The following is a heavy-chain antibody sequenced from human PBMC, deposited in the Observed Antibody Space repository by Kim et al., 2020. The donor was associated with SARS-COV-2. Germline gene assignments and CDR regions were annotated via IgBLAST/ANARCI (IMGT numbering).Heavy chain of an antibody. CDR2: TYYRSKWYN. J-gene: IGHJ3*02. D-gene: IGHD3-10*01. CDR1: GDSVSTNSAA. CDR3: ARDRENVRGAFSAAFNI. Sequence: SQTLSLTCAISGDSVSTNSAAWNWIRQSPSRGLEWLGRTYYRSKWYNDYAESVKSRITINPDTSKNRFSLQLNSVTPEDTAVYYCARDRENVRGAFSAAFNIWGQGTMVTVSS. V-gene: IGHV6-1*01.